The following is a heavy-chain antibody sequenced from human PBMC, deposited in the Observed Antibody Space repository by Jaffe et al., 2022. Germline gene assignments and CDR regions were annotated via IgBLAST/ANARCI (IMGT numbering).Heavy chain of an antibody. CDR2: INPNSGGT. Sequence: QVQLVQSGAEVKKPGASVKVSCKASGYTFTGYYMHWVRQAPGQGLEWMGWINPNSGGTNYAQKFQGRVTMTRDTSISTAYMELSRLRSDDTAVYYCARETSYYDSSGNPISDAFDIWGQGTMVTVSS. CDR3: ARETSYYDSSGNPISDAFDI. J-gene: IGHJ3*02. D-gene: IGHD3-22*01. CDR1: GYTFTGYY. V-gene: IGHV1-2*02.